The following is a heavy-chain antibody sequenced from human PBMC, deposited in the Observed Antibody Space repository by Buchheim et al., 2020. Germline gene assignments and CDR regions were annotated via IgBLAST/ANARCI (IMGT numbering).Heavy chain of an antibody. CDR1: GGSISSYF. V-gene: IGHV4-59*01. J-gene: IGHJ4*02. Sequence: QVQLQESGPGLVKPSETLSLTCTVSGGSISSYFWSWIRQPPGKGLEWIGYIYYSGSTSYNPSLKSRVTISEDTSKNQLSLNLRSVTAADTAVYYCARESGYDSSGFDYWGQGTL. CDR3: ARESGYDSSGFDY. CDR2: IYYSGST. D-gene: IGHD3-22*01.